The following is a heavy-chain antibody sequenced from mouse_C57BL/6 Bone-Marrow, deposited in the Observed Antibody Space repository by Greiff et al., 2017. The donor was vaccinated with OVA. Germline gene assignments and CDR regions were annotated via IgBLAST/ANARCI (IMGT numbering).Heavy chain of an antibody. J-gene: IGHJ1*03. V-gene: IGHV1-50*01. Sequence: VQLQQPGAELVKPGASVKLSCKASGYTFTSYWMQWVKQRPGQGLEWIGEIDPSDSYTNYNQKFKGKATLTVDTSSSTAYMQLSSLTSEDSAVYYCARSLYYYGSSYHYWYFDVWGTGTTVTVSS. CDR2: IDPSDSYT. CDR3: ARSLYYYGSSYHYWYFDV. D-gene: IGHD1-1*01. CDR1: GYTFTSYW.